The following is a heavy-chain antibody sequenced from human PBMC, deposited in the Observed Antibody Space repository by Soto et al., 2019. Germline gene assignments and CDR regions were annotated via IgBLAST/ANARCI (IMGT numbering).Heavy chain of an antibody. Sequence: GGSLRLSCAASGFTFRDYYMSWIRQAPGKGLEWISYIHSSGSTIYYADSVKGRFTISRDNAKNSLYLQMNSLRAEDTAIYYCARAANWNEFDPWGQGTLVTVSS. CDR3: ARAANWNEFDP. CDR1: GFTFRDYY. J-gene: IGHJ5*01. D-gene: IGHD1-1*01. V-gene: IGHV3-11*01. CDR2: IHSSGSTI.